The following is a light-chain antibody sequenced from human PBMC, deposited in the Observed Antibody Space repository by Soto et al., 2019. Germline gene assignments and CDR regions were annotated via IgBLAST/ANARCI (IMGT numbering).Light chain of an antibody. CDR1: SSDVGGYKY. V-gene: IGLV2-8*01. CDR2: EVS. Sequence: QSALTQPPSASGSPGQSVTISCTGTSSDVGGYKYVSWYQQHPGKAPKLMIYEVSKRPSGVPDRFSGSKSGNTASLTVSGLQAEDEADYYCSSYAGSNNFVFGTGTKVNVL. J-gene: IGLJ1*01. CDR3: SSYAGSNNFV.